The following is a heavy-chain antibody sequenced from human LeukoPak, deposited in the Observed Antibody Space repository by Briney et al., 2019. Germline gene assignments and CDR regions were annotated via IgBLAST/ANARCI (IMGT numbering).Heavy chain of an antibody. J-gene: IGHJ4*02. CDR2: INPNSGGT. CDR1: GYTFTGYY. V-gene: IGHV1-2*02. D-gene: IGHD2-2*01. CDR3: ARDVRDIVVVPAARVLGY. Sequence: ASVKVSCKASGYTFTGYYMHWVRQVPGQGLEWMGWINPNSGGTNYAQKFQGRVTMTRDTSISTAYMELSRLRSDDTAVYYCARDVRDIVVVPAARVLGYWGQGTLVTVSS.